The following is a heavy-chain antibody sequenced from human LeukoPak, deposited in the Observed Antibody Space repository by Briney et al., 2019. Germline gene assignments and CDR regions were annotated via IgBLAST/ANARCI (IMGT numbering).Heavy chain of an antibody. D-gene: IGHD2-15*01. J-gene: IGHJ6*03. CDR1: GGSISSYY. Sequence: PSETLSLTCTVSGGSISSYYWSWIRQPPGKGLEWIGYIYYSGSTNYNPSLKSRVTISVDTSKNQFSLKLTSVTAADTAVYYCARTMEGYCSGGSCYQYSYYMDVWGKGTTVTVSS. CDR3: ARTMEGYCSGGSCYQYSYYMDV. V-gene: IGHV4-59*01. CDR2: IYYSGST.